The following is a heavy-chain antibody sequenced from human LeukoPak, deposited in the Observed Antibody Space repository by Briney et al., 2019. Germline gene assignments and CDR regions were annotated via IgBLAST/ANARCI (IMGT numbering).Heavy chain of an antibody. CDR2: INHSGST. V-gene: IGHV4-34*01. Sequence: SETLSLTCAVYGGSFSGYYWSWIRQPPGEGLEWIGEINHSGSTNYNPSLKSRVTISVDTSKNQFSLKLSSVTAADTAVYYCARCSIAATIPYCDYWGQGTLVTVSS. CDR3: ARCSIAATIPYCDY. J-gene: IGHJ4*02. CDR1: GGSFSGYY. D-gene: IGHD5-12*01.